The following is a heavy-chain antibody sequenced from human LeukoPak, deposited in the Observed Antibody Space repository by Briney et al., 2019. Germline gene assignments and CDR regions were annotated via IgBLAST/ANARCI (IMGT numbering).Heavy chain of an antibody. Sequence: SETLSLTCTVSGGSISSYYWGWIRQPPGKGLEWIGSIYYSGSTYYNPSLKSRVTISVDTSKNQFSLNLSSVTAADTAVYYCARGSHNYSWYMDVWGKGTTVTVSS. CDR3: ARGSHNYSWYMDV. D-gene: IGHD4-11*01. CDR2: IYYSGST. V-gene: IGHV4-39*07. CDR1: GGSISSYY. J-gene: IGHJ6*03.